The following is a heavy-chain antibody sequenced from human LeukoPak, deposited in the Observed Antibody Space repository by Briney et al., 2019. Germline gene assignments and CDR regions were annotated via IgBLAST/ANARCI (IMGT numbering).Heavy chain of an antibody. CDR1: GFTVSSNY. D-gene: IGHD1-14*01. Sequence: PGGSLRLSCAASGFTVSSNYISWVRQAPGKGLEWVSVIYSGGSTYYADSVKGRFTISRDNSKNTLYLQMNSLRAEDTAVYYCATVDPLTLLFDYWGQGTLVTVS. V-gene: IGHV3-66*01. CDR3: ATVDPLTLLFDY. CDR2: IYSGGST. J-gene: IGHJ4*02.